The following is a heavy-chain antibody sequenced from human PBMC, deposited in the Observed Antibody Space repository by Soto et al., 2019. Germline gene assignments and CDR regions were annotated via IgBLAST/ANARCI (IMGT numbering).Heavy chain of an antibody. V-gene: IGHV1-46*01. CDR2: INPSGGST. CDR1: GYTFTRNY. Sequence: WGSVKVSWKASGYTFTRNYMHLVRQSPGQELEWMGTINPSGGSTSYAQKFHGRVSMTRDTYTSTVARDLSSATSKDTAVYYCTREGHIVVVISTDPLYYYYSMDVRGKATPVTVSS. J-gene: IGHJ6*04. D-gene: IGHD2-21*01. CDR3: TREGHIVVVISTDPLYYYYSMDV.